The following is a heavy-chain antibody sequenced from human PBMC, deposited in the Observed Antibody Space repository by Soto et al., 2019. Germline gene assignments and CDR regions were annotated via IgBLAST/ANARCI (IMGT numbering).Heavy chain of an antibody. CDR2: INPSGGST. CDR1: EYTFSNYY. Sequence: QVQLVQSGAEVKKPGASVKVSCKASEYTFSNYYIHWVRQAPGQGLEWMGVINPSGGSTTYAQKFQGRVTVTRDTSTSTVYMELSSLRSDDTAVYYCARSDDSSGYNYFQHWGQGTLVTVSS. CDR3: ARSDDSSGYNYFQH. J-gene: IGHJ1*01. D-gene: IGHD3-22*01. V-gene: IGHV1-46*03.